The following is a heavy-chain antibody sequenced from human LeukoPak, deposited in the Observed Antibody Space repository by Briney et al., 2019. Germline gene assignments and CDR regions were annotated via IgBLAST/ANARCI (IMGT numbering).Heavy chain of an antibody. CDR1: GGSITGYY. D-gene: IGHD2/OR15-2a*01. CDR3: ARLTKFLTTYYPTP. CDR2: IFSSGST. Sequence: PSETLSLTCTVSGGSITGYYWSWIRQPPGKGLEWVGYIFSSGSTNYNPSLKSRVTISLDTSKSQFSLKLFSVTASDTAVYYCARLTKFLTTYYPTPWGQGTLVTVSS. J-gene: IGHJ5*02. V-gene: IGHV4-59*08.